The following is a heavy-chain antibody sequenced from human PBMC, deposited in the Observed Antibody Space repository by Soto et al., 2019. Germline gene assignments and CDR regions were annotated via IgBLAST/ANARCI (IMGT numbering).Heavy chain of an antibody. CDR3: ARPPGYISDWYYFDL. D-gene: IGHD3-9*01. CDR2: ISPKSGGT. J-gene: IGHJ4*02. V-gene: IGHV1-2*02. Sequence: QVQLVQSGAEVKKPGASVKVSCEASGYSFIDYYIHWVRQAPGQGFEWMGRISPKSGGTNYAQQVEGRVTMTWDTSLNSVYKELSSRKADDPAVYYCARPPGYISDWYYFDLWGQGARVTVSS. CDR1: GYSFIDYY.